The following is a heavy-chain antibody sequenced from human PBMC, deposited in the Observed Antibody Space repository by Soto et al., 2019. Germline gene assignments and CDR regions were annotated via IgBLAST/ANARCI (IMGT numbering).Heavy chain of an antibody. V-gene: IGHV5-51*01. CDR3: ARMMAAAGPAFGY. J-gene: IGHJ4*02. D-gene: IGHD6-13*01. Sequence: PVESLKISCQASGYSFINSWIGWVRQRPGKGLEWMGIIYPGDSDTRYSPSFQGQVTISAEKSTRTAYLQWSSLKASDTANYYCARMMAAAGPAFGYWGQGALVTVSS. CDR1: GYSFINSW. CDR2: IYPGDSDT.